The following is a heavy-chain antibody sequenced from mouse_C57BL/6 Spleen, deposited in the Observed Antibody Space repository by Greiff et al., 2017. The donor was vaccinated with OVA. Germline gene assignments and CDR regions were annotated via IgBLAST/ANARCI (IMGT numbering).Heavy chain of an antibody. V-gene: IGHV3-3*01. CDR1: GFSINSYCF. CDR2: TFYSGIT. J-gene: IGHJ4*01. Sequence: EVQLKESGPSLVRPAPTLSLSCTASGFSINSYCFWFLIRKLPGNQLGNIGITFYSGITNYNPSLESRTSITRDTSNNQFSLKLSSVTTEDTATYYCARGGSNYPDYYAMDYWGQGTSVTVSS. D-gene: IGHD2-5*01. CDR3: ARGGSNYPDYYAMDY.